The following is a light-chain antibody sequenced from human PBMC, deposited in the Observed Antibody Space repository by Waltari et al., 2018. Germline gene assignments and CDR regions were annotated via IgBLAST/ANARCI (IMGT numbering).Light chain of an antibody. CDR2: GGS. J-gene: IGKJ2*03. V-gene: IGKV2-40*01. CDR1: QSLLHSNGNTY. Sequence: DIVITQTPLSLPITPGEPASIACRSSQSLLHSNGNTYLPWYLQKPGQSPQLLIYGGSNRASGVPDRFSGSGAGTEFTLKISKVEAEDVGVYYCVQTWAFPYSFGQGTKVEIK. CDR3: VQTWAFPYS.